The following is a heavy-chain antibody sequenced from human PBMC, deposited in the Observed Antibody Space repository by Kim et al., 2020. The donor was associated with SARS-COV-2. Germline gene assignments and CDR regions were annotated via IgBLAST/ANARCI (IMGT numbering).Heavy chain of an antibody. CDR3: AFRSTVTTTIDY. CDR1: GYTFNNYD. CDR2: MNPNSGNT. V-gene: IGHV1-8*01. D-gene: IGHD4-17*01. Sequence: ASVKVSCKASGYTFNNYDINWVRQATGQGLEWMGWMNPNSGNTGSAQKFQGRVTMTRNTSISTAYMELSSLKSEDTAIYYCAFRSTVTTTIDYWGHGTLV. J-gene: IGHJ4*01.